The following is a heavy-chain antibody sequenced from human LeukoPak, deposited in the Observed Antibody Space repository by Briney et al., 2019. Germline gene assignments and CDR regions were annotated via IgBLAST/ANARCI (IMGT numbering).Heavy chain of an antibody. D-gene: IGHD6-19*01. CDR3: ARGPAVAPYYFDY. CDR1: GFTFSSYG. V-gene: IGHV3-33*01. Sequence: GGPLRLSCAASGFTFSSYGMHWVRQAPGKGLEWVAVIWYDGSNKYYADSVKGRFTISRDNSKNTLYLQMNSLRAEDTAVYYCARGPAVAPYYFDYWGQGTLVTVSS. J-gene: IGHJ4*02. CDR2: IWYDGSNK.